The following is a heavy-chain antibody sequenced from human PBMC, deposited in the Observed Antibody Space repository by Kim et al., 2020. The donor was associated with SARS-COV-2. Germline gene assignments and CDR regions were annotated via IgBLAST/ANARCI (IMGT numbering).Heavy chain of an antibody. CDR3: ARDRKYSGYDYGYYYYGM. D-gene: IGHD5-12*01. V-gene: IGHV4-59*13. J-gene: IGHJ6*01. CDR2: IYYSGSP. Sequence: SETLSLTCTVSGGSISSYYWSWIRQPPGKGLEWIGYIYYSGSPNYNTSPKSRVTISVDTSKNQFSLKLSSVTAADTAVYYCARDRKYSGYDYGYYYYGM. CDR1: GGSISSYY.